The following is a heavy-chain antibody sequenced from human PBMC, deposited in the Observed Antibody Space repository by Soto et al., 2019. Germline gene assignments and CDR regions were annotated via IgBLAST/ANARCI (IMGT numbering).Heavy chain of an antibody. J-gene: IGHJ4*02. D-gene: IGHD1-1*01. CDR3: VRAPHNNRFKFLH. CDR1: GGTFSGTA. Sequence: QVQLVQSGAEVKKPGSSVTVSCKVSGGTFSGTAINWVRQAPGQGHEWLGGIIPMFAITHYAPKFQGRVAITADDSTSTAYMQLNSLRSDDTAVYHCVRAPHNNRFKFLHCGQGTRVSVSS. V-gene: IGHV1-69*01. CDR2: IIPMFAIT.